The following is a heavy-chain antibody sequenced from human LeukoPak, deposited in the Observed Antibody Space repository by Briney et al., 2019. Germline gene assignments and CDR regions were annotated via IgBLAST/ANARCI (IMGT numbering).Heavy chain of an antibody. V-gene: IGHV3-23*01. D-gene: IGHD3-16*01. CDR3: AKDFGSPFDY. J-gene: IGHJ4*02. CDR1: GFAFSTYT. CDR2: ISGSGGST. Sequence: GGSLRLSCAASGFAFSTYTMNWVRQAPGKGLEWVSAISGSGGSTYYADSVKGRFTISRDNSKNTLYLQMNSLRAEDTAVYYCAKDFGSPFDYWGQGTLVTVSS.